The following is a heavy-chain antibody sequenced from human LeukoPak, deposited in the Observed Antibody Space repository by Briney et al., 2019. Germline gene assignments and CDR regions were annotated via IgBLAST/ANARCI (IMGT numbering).Heavy chain of an antibody. CDR1: GGSFSGYY. Sequence: PSETLSLTCAVYGGSFSGYYWSWIRQPPGKGLEWIGEINHSGSTNYNPSLKSRVTISVDTSKNQFSLKLSSVTAADTAVYYCARSSGLNDYWGQGTLVTVSS. CDR3: ARSSGLNDY. J-gene: IGHJ4*02. CDR2: INHSGST. V-gene: IGHV4-34*01. D-gene: IGHD6-6*01.